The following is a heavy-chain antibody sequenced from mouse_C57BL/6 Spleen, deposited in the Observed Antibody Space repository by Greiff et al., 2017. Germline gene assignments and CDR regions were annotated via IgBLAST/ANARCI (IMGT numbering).Heavy chain of an antibody. CDR1: GYTFTTYP. Sequence: QVQLQQSGAELVNPGASVKMSCKASGYTFTTYPIEWMKQNHGKSLEWIGNFHPYNDDTKYNEKFKGKATLTVEKSSSTVYLELSRLTSDDSAVYYCARRSNYYGSSYAMDYWGQGTSVTVSS. CDR3: ARRSNYYGSSYAMDY. J-gene: IGHJ4*01. CDR2: FHPYNDDT. D-gene: IGHD1-1*01. V-gene: IGHV1-47*01.